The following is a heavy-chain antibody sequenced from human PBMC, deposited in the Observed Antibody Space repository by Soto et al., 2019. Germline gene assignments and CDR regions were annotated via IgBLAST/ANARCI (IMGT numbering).Heavy chain of an antibody. Sequence: GGSLRLSCAASGFTFSSYAMHWVRQAPGKGLEWVAVISYDGSNKYYADSVKGRFTISRDNSKNTLYLQMNSLRAEDTAVYYCARDKRDLRYLEWSYYFDFWGQGTLVTVSS. CDR2: ISYDGSNK. CDR3: ARDKRDLRYLEWSYYFDF. CDR1: GFTFSSYA. V-gene: IGHV3-30-3*01. D-gene: IGHD3-3*01. J-gene: IGHJ4*02.